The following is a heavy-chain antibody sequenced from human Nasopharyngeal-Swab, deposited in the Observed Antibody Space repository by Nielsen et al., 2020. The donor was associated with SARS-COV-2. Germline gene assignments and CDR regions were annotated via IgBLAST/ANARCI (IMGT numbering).Heavy chain of an antibody. CDR3: ARGQSKITMIVVVIAFWQYYFDY. J-gene: IGHJ4*02. V-gene: IGHV4-34*01. CDR1: GGSFSGYS. D-gene: IGHD3-22*01. CDR2: INDSGSP. Sequence: SEPLSLTCTVYGGSFSGYSWNWIRQPPGQGLEWIGAINDSGSPNYNPSLKSRVSISLYTSTNQLSLQLRSMTASDTAVYYCARGQSKITMIVVVIAFWQYYFDYWGQGALVTVSS.